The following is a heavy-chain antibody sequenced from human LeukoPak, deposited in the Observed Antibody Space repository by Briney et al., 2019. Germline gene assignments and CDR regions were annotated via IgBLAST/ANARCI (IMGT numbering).Heavy chain of an antibody. CDR3: ARVVFRRSLRSGYQDY. J-gene: IGHJ4*02. D-gene: IGHD3-22*01. Sequence: GGSLRLSCAASGFTFSSYAMHWVRQAPGKGLEWVAVISYDGSNKYYADSVKGRFTISRDNSKNTLYLQMNSLRAEDTAVYYCARVVFRRSLRSGYQDYWGQGTLVTVSS. CDR1: GFTFSSYA. CDR2: ISYDGSNK. V-gene: IGHV3-30-3*01.